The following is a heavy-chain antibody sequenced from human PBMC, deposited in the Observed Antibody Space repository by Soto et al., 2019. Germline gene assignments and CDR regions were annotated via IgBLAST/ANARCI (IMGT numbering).Heavy chain of an antibody. CDR1: GFFISSGNY. CDR3: ARTRWYDAFDV. Sequence: SETLSLTCAVSGFFISSGNYWGWIRKPPGKGLEWIGSIFHGGNTYYNPSLKSRVTISVDMSKNQFSLKLNSVTAADTAVYYCARTRWYDAFDVWGQGTVVTVSS. J-gene: IGHJ3*01. CDR2: IFHGGNT. D-gene: IGHD2-15*01. V-gene: IGHV4-38-2*01.